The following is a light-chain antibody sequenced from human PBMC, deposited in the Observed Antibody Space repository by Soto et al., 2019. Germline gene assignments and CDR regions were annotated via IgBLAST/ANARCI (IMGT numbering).Light chain of an antibody. Sequence: QSALTQPPSASGSPGRSVTSSCTGTSSDGGGYNYVSWYQQHPGKAPKLMIYEVSKRPSGVPDRFSGSKSGNTASLTVSGLQAEDEADYYCSSYAGSNSPYVFGTGTKVTV. V-gene: IGLV2-8*01. CDR3: SSYAGSNSPYV. CDR2: EVS. CDR1: SSDGGGYNY. J-gene: IGLJ1*01.